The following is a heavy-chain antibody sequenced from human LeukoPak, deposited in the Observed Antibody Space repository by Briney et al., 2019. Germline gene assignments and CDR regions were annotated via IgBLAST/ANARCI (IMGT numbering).Heavy chain of an antibody. CDR2: ISAYNGNT. D-gene: IGHD3-22*01. CDR3: AREFDYYDSSGYSKYDY. J-gene: IGHJ4*02. V-gene: IGHV1-18*01. Sequence: VASVKVSCKASGYTFTSYGISWVRQAPGQGLEWMGWISAYNGNTNYAQKLQGRVTMTTDTSTSTAYMELRSLRSDDTAVYYCAREFDYYDSSGYSKYDYWGQGTLVTVSS. CDR1: GYTFTSYG.